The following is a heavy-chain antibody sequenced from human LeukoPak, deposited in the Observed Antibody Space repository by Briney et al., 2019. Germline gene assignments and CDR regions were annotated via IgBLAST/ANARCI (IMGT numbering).Heavy chain of an antibody. CDR3: ARDLGQSGGDDFDY. Sequence: GGSLRLSCAASGFTFSSYSMNWVRQAPGKGLEWVSSISSSSSYIYYADSVKGRFTISRDNAKNSLYLQMNSLRAKDTAVYYCARDLGQSGGDDFDYWGQGTLVTVSS. CDR1: GFTFSSYS. J-gene: IGHJ4*02. V-gene: IGHV3-21*01. CDR2: ISSSSSYI. D-gene: IGHD2-21*01.